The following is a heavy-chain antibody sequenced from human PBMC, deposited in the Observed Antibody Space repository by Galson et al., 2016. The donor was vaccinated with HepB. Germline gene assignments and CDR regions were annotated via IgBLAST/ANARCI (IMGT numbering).Heavy chain of an antibody. Sequence: SLRLSCAASGFIFSGYGMHWVRQAPGKGLEWVAVISYDGSNKDYADSVEGRFSISRDNFRNTLHLQMNRLRAEDTAVYYCAKDLDGCPITTCYRRYYFYMDVWGKGTTVTVSS. J-gene: IGHJ6*03. CDR1: GFIFSGYG. D-gene: IGHD2-8*01. V-gene: IGHV3-30*18. CDR2: ISYDGSNK. CDR3: AKDLDGCPITTCYRRYYFYMDV.